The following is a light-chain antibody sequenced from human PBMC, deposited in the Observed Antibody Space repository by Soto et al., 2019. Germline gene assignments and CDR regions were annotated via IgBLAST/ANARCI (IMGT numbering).Light chain of an antibody. V-gene: IGLV2-11*01. Sequence: QPALTQPRSVSGSPAQSVTISCTGTSSDVGGYKYVSWYQQYPGKAPKVMIYDVSKRPSGVPDRFSGSKSGNTASLTISGLQAEDEADYYCCSYAGSYTFVFGSGTKVTVL. CDR2: DVS. CDR3: CSYAGSYTFV. CDR1: SSDVGGYKY. J-gene: IGLJ1*01.